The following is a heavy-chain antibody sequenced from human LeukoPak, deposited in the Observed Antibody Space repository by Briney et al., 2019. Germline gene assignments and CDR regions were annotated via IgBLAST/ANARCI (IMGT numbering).Heavy chain of an antibody. V-gene: IGHV1-24*01. CDR1: GYTLTELS. J-gene: IGHJ6*02. Sequence: ASVKVSCKVSGYTLTELSMHWVRQAPGKGLEWVGGFDPEDGETIYAQKFQGRVTMTEDTSTDTAYMELSSLRSEDTAVYYCATDPYYYDSSGYHSHYYYGMDVWGQGTTVTVSS. CDR3: ATDPYYYDSSGYHSHYYYGMDV. D-gene: IGHD3-22*01. CDR2: FDPEDGET.